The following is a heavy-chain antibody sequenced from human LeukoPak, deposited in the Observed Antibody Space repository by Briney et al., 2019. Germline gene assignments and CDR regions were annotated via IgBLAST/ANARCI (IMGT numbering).Heavy chain of an antibody. CDR1: GYTFTSYY. Sequence: ASVKVSCKASGYTFTSYYMHWVRQAPGQGLEWMGIINPSGGSTSYAQKFQGRVTMTRDTSTSTVYMELSRLRSDDTAVYYCARDRWSSGSDYWGQGTLVTVSS. CDR3: ARDRWSSGSDY. V-gene: IGHV1-46*01. J-gene: IGHJ4*02. CDR2: INPSGGST. D-gene: IGHD6-19*01.